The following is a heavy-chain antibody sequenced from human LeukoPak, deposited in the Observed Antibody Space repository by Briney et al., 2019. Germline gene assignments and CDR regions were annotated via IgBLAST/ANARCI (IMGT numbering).Heavy chain of an antibody. CDR2: ISSDGGST. D-gene: IGHD2-8*01. Sequence: GGSLRLSCAASGFTFSNSGMHWVRQAPGKGLEYVSAISSDGGSTYYANSVKGRFTISRDNSKNTLYLQMGSLRAEDMAVYYCAETSSEDVVMFAYWGQGTLVTVSS. V-gene: IGHV3-64*01. J-gene: IGHJ4*02. CDR1: GFTFSNSG. CDR3: AETSSEDVVMFAY.